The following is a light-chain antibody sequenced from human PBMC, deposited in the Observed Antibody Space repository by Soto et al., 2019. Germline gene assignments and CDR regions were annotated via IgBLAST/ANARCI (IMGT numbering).Light chain of an antibody. CDR1: QRISSW. V-gene: IGKV1-5*03. J-gene: IGKJ1*01. CDR3: QQYTTYWT. CDR2: KAS. Sequence: DIQMTQSPSTLSASVAARVTITLRGSQRISSWLAWYQQKPGKAPKLLIYKASSLESGVPSRFSGSGSGTEFTLTISSLQPDDYATYYCQQYTTYWTFGQGTKVDIK.